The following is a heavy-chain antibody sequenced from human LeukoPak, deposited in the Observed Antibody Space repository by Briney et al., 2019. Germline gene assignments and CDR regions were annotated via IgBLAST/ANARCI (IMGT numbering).Heavy chain of an antibody. CDR2: INHSGST. J-gene: IGHJ6*03. Sequence: PSETLSLTCAVYGGSFSGYYWSWIRQPPGKGLEWIGEINHSGSTNYNPSLKSRVTISVDTSKNQFSLKLSSVTAADTAVYYCARMRLGLLYYYYMDVWGKGTTVTVSS. CDR3: ARMRLGLLYYYYMDV. V-gene: IGHV4-34*01. CDR1: GGSFSGYY.